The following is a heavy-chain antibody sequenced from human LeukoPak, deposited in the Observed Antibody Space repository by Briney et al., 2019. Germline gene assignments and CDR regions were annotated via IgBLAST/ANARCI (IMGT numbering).Heavy chain of an antibody. CDR3: ARVSEDTAMTGTIDY. D-gene: IGHD5-18*01. J-gene: IGHJ4*02. CDR1: GGSLNSGSYY. Sequence: PSETLSLTCSVSGGSLNSGSYYWAWIRQPPGKGLEWIGEINHSGSTNYNPSLESRVTISVDTSKNQFSLKLSSVTAADTAVYYCARVSEDTAMTGTIDYWGQGTLVTVSS. CDR2: INHSGST. V-gene: IGHV4-39*07.